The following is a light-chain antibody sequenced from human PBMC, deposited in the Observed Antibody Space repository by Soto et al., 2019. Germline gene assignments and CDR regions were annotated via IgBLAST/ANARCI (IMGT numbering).Light chain of an antibody. CDR2: KAS. CDR1: QGISSY. V-gene: IGKV1-8*01. J-gene: IGKJ1*01. CDR3: QQYNSFIWT. Sequence: AIRMTQSPSSLSASTGDRVTITCRANQGISSYLAWYQQKGGKAPKLLISKASNLDSGVPSRFSGSGSGTEFNLTISSLQPEDFATYYCQQYNSFIWTFGQGTKVDI.